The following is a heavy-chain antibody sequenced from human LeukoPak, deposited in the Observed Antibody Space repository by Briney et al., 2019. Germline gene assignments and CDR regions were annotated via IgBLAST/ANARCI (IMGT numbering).Heavy chain of an antibody. Sequence: GGSLRLSCAASGFTFSSYGMHWVRQAPGKGLEWVAVISYDGSNKYYADSVKGRFTISRDNSKNTLYLQMNSLRAEDTAVYYCARGSDSRPFDYWGREPWSPSPQ. CDR1: GFTFSSYG. D-gene: IGHD3-22*01. CDR3: ARGSDSRPFDY. V-gene: IGHV3-30*03. J-gene: IGHJ4*02. CDR2: ISYDGSNK.